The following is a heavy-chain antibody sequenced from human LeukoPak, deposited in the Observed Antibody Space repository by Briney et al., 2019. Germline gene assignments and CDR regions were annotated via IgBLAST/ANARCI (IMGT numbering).Heavy chain of an antibody. D-gene: IGHD3-3*01. V-gene: IGHV1-69*04. CDR3: ARDGRFLAYYYYGMDV. Sequence: SVKVSCKASGGTFSSYAISWVRQAPGQGLEWMGRIIPILGIANYAQKFQGRVTITADKSTSTAYMELRSLRSDDTAVYYCARDGRFLAYYYYGMDVWGQGTTVTVSS. J-gene: IGHJ6*02. CDR2: IIPILGIA. CDR1: GGTFSSYA.